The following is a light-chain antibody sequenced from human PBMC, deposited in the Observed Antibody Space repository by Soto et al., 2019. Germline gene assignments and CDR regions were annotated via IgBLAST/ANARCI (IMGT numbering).Light chain of an antibody. CDR2: AAS. CDR3: HHYDSSPPYT. Sequence: EIVLTQSPGTLSLSPGERATLYCRASRSFSSSYLAWYQHKVGQAPRLLIYAASTRATGIPDRFSGSGSATDFTLTISRLEPEDSAVYYCHHYDSSPPYTFGQGTKLEIK. J-gene: IGKJ2*01. CDR1: RSFSSSY. V-gene: IGKV3-20*01.